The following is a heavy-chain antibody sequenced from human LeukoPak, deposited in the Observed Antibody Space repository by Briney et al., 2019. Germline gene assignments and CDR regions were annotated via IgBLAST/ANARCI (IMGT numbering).Heavy chain of an antibody. CDR1: GYTFTGYY. J-gene: IGHJ3*02. CDR2: INPNSGGT. D-gene: IGHD6-19*01. V-gene: IGHV1-2*02. CDR3: ARGSRIAVAVDAFDI. Sequence: GASVKVSCKASGYTFTGYYMHWVRQAPRQGLEWMGWINPNSGGTNYAQKFQGRVTMTRDTSISTAYMELSRLRSDDTAVYYCARGSRIAVAVDAFDIWGQGTMVTVSS.